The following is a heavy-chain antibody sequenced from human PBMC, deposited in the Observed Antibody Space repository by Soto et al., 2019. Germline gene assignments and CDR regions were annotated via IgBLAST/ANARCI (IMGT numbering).Heavy chain of an antibody. V-gene: IGHV3-33*01. J-gene: IGHJ1*01. CDR2: LWYDGTEN. CDR3: ARDSCYDSTCYVRGNAVYFKN. CDR1: RFTFSDFG. Sequence: GGSLRLSCAASRFTFSDFGMHWVRQAPGKGLEWVAILWYDGTENYYADSVKGRFTISRDNSKNTVYLQMNSLRAEDTAVYYCARDSCYDSTCYVRGNAVYFKNWGQGTLVTVSS. D-gene: IGHD3-22*01.